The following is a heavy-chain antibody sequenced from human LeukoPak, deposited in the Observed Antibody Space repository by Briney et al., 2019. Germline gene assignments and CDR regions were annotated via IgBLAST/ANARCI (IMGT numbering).Heavy chain of an antibody. V-gene: IGHV1-46*01. Sequence: GASVKVSCKASGYTFTSYYMHWVRQAPGQGLEWMGIINPSGGSTSYAQKFQGRVTMTRDMSTSTVYMELSSLRSEDTAVYYCARDLRGGQFDYWGQGTLVTVSS. CDR3: ARDLRGGQFDY. J-gene: IGHJ4*02. CDR1: GYTFTSYY. D-gene: IGHD4-23*01. CDR2: INPSGGST.